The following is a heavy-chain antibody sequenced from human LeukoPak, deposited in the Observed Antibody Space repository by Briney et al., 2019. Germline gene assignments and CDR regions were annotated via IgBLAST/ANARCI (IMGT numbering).Heavy chain of an antibody. J-gene: IGHJ4*02. CDR2: IYHSGST. Sequence: PSQTLSLTCAVSGGSISSGGYSWSWIRQPPGKGLEWIGYIYHSGSTYYSPSLKSRVTISVDRSKNQFSLKLSSVTAADTAVYYCARYIAAAGVDYWGQGTLVTVSS. CDR3: ARYIAAAGVDY. CDR1: GGSISSGGYS. D-gene: IGHD6-13*01. V-gene: IGHV4-30-2*01.